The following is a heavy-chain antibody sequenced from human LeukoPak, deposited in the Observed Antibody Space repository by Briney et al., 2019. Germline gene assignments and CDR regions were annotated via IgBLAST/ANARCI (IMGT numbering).Heavy chain of an antibody. D-gene: IGHD4-17*01. CDR1: GYTFTSYY. Sequence: ASVKVSCKASGYTFTSYYMHWVRQAPGQGLEWMGMINPSGGSTSYAQKFQGRVTMTRDTSTSTVYMELSSLRSEDTAVYYCARAVTLDDYGDWLFDYWGQGTLVTVSS. V-gene: IGHV1-46*01. CDR2: INPSGGST. J-gene: IGHJ4*02. CDR3: ARAVTLDDYGDWLFDY.